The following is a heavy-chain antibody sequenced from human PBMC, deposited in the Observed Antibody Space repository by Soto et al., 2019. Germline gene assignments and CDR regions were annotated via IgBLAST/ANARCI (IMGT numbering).Heavy chain of an antibody. CDR3: ARSGDNYNVLDY. Sequence: GGSLRLSCAGSGFTFSYYYMSWIRQAPGKGLEWLSYSSNSGTYTRYADSVKGRFSISRDNAKNSLYLQINSRRGEDTAIYYCARSGDNYNVLDYWGQGTPVTVSS. D-gene: IGHD3-10*02. CDR1: GFTFSYYY. V-gene: IGHV3-11*06. CDR2: SSNSGTYT. J-gene: IGHJ4*02.